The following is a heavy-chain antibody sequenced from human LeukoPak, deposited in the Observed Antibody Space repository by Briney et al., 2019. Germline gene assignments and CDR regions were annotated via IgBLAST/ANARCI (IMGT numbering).Heavy chain of an antibody. CDR3: ARASGLRLGELSLGTY. J-gene: IGHJ4*02. CDR2: IWYDGSNK. CDR1: GFTFSSYG. D-gene: IGHD3-16*02. Sequence: PGGSLRLSCAASGFTFSSYGMHWVRQAPGKGLEWVAVIWYDGSNKYYADSVKGRFTISRDNSKNTLYLQMNSLRAEDTAVYYCARASGLRLGELSLGTYWGQGTLVTVSS. V-gene: IGHV3-33*08.